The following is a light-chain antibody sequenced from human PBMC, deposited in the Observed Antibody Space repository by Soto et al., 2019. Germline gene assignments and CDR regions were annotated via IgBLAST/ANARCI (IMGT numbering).Light chain of an antibody. CDR1: SSNIGSNY. CDR2: RNN. CDR3: AAWDDSLSGAV. J-gene: IGLJ7*01. V-gene: IGLV1-47*01. Sequence: QAVVTQPPSASGTPGQRVTISCSGSSSNIGSNYVYWYQQLPGTAPKLLIYRNNQRPSGVPDRFSGSKSGTSVSLAISGLRSEDEADYYCAAWDDSLSGAVFGGGTQLTVL.